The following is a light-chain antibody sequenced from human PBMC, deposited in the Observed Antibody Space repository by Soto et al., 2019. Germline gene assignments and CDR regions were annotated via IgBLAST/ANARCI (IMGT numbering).Light chain of an antibody. CDR3: QQYAS. CDR1: QSVSSSY. V-gene: IGKV3-20*01. Sequence: EIVLTQSPGTLSLSPRERATLSCRASQSVSSSYLAWYQQKPGQAPRLLIYGASSRATGIPDRFSGSGSGTDFTLTISRLEPEDFAVYYCQQYASFGQGTKVDIK. J-gene: IGKJ1*01. CDR2: GAS.